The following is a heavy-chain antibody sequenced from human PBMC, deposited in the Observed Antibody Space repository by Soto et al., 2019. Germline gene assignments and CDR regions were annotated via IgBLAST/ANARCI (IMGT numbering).Heavy chain of an antibody. Sequence: EVQLVESGGGLVQPGGSLRLSCAASGFTFSNYWMNWVRQAPGKGLEWVANINQDGRDKNYVDSVKGRFTISRVNAKNSLYLQMSSLRPEDTAVCYCARGTATPGNDYWGQRALVTVSS. D-gene: IGHD5-18*01. CDR3: ARGTATPGNDY. J-gene: IGHJ4*02. CDR1: GFTFSNYW. V-gene: IGHV3-7*04. CDR2: INQDGRDK.